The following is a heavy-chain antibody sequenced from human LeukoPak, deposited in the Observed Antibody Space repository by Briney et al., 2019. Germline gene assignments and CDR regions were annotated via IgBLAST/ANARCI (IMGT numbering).Heavy chain of an antibody. CDR2: ISSSGSTI. CDR1: GFTFSDYY. D-gene: IGHD3-10*01. Sequence: GGSLRLSCGASGFTFSDYYMNWIRQAPGKGLEWVSYISSSGSTIYYADSAKGRFTISRDNAKNSLYLHMNSLRAEDTAVYYCARDYYGSGRVYYYYYGMDVWGQGTTVTVSS. V-gene: IGHV3-11*01. CDR3: ARDYYGSGRVYYYYYGMDV. J-gene: IGHJ6*02.